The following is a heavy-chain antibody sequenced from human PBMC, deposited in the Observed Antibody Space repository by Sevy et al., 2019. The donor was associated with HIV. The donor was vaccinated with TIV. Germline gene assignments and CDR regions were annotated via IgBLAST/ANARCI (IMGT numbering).Heavy chain of an antibody. J-gene: IGHJ4*02. D-gene: IGHD4-17*01. CDR2: IYHTGST. CDR3: AGDNGDHPYYFDH. CDR1: GGSLSNGIYS. V-gene: IGHV4-30-2*01. Sequence: SETLSLTCAVSGGSLSNGIYSWNWIRQPPGKGLEWIGYIYHTGSTSYNPSLKSRVTISVDRSKNQFSLKLRSVTAADTAVYFCAGDNGDHPYYFDHWGQGTLVTVSS.